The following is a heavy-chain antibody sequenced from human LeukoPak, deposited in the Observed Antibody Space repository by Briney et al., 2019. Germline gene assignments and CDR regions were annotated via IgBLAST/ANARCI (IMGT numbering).Heavy chain of an antibody. D-gene: IGHD3-9*01. Sequence: GGSLRLSCAASGFTFRNFGLTWVRQAPGKGLEWVSSIGITADNTYYADSVKGRFTISRDNSKNTLYLQMNSLRGDDSALYYCAKGQGITIGRFESWGQGTLVTVSS. V-gene: IGHV3-23*01. CDR2: IGITADNT. CDR1: GFTFRNFG. J-gene: IGHJ4*02. CDR3: AKGQGITIGRFES.